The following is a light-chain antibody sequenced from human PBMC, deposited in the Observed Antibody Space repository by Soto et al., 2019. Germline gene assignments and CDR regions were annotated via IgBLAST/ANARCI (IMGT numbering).Light chain of an antibody. Sequence: DIQMTQSPSSLSATVGERVTITCRASQSISSYLNWYQQKPWKTPKLLIYAASSLQSVVPSRFSGSGSGTDFTLTISSLQPEDFATYYCQQSYSTPATFGQGTKVDIK. J-gene: IGKJ1*01. CDR1: QSISSY. CDR2: AAS. CDR3: QQSYSTPAT. V-gene: IGKV1-39*01.